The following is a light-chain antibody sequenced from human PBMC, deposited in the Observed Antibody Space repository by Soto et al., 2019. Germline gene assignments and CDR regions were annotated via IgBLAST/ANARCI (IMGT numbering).Light chain of an antibody. Sequence: QSALTQPASVSGSPGQSITISCTGTSSDVGGYNYVSWYQHHPGKAPKLMLYDVTNRSSGVSNRFSGSKSGNTASLTISGLQAEDEADYYCSSYTTNPTLVVFGGGTKLTVL. CDR2: DVT. CDR1: SSDVGGYNY. CDR3: SSYTTNPTLVV. V-gene: IGLV2-14*03. J-gene: IGLJ2*01.